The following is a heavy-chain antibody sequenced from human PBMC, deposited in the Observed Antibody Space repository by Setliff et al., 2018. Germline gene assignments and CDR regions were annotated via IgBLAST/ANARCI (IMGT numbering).Heavy chain of an antibody. CDR3: AKDDAGYCSGGSCYAPFDY. J-gene: IGHJ4*02. CDR2: INHSGGST. V-gene: IGHV3-23*01. D-gene: IGHD2-15*01. Sequence: PGGSLRFSCAASGFTFNRFAMSWVRQTPGKGLEWVSAINHSGGSTYYADPVKGRFTISRDNPKNTLYLQMNSLRAEDTAVYYCAKDDAGYCSGGSCYAPFDYWGQGTLVTVSS. CDR1: GFTFNRFA.